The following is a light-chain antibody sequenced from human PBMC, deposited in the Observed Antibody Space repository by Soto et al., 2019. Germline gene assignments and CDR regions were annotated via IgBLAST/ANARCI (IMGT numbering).Light chain of an antibody. CDR2: DAS. CDR1: QSVSSS. J-gene: IGKJ5*01. V-gene: IGKV3-11*01. CDR3: QQRTNWPIT. Sequence: EIVLTQSPATLSLSPGKRATLSCRASQSVSSSLAWYQQKPGQAPRLLIYDASNRATGIPARFSGSGSGTDFNLTISSLEPEDFAIYYCQQRTNWPITFGQGTRLEIK.